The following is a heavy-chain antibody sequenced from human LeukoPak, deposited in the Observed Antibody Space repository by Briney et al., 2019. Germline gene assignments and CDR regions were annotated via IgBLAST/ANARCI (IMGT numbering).Heavy chain of an antibody. CDR3: AKDEGLLWFGELDNWFDP. CDR1: VGTFSSYA. Sequence: ASVKVSCKASVGTFSSYAISWVRQAPGKGLGWVSAISGSGGSTYYADSVKGRFTISRDNSKNTLYLQMNSLRAEDTAVYYCAKDEGLLWFGELDNWFDPWGQGTLVTVSS. V-gene: IGHV3-23*01. CDR2: ISGSGGST. D-gene: IGHD3-10*01. J-gene: IGHJ5*02.